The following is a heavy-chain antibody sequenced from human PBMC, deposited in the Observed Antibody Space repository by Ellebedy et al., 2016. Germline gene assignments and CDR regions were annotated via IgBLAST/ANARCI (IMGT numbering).Heavy chain of an antibody. CDR1: GGSISSYY. CDR2: IYYSGST. V-gene: IGHV4-59*08. J-gene: IGHJ4*02. Sequence: SETLSLXCTVSGGSISSYYWSWIRQPPGKGLEWIGYIYYSGSTNYNPSLKSRVTISVDTSKNQFSLKLSPVTAADTAVYYCARLGQRESSGHYNPDYWGQGTLVTVSS. D-gene: IGHD3-22*01. CDR3: ARLGQRESSGHYNPDY.